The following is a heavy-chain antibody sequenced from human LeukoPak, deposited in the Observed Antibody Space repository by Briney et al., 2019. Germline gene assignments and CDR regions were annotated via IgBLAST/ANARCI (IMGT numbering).Heavy chain of an antibody. D-gene: IGHD5-18*01. CDR2: IYYSGST. CDR1: GVSISSYY. CDR3: ARGYSLDY. J-gene: IGHJ4*02. Sequence: SETLSLTCTVSGVSISSYYWSWIRQPPGKGLEWIGYIYYSGSTNYNPSLKSRVTISVDTSKNQFSLNLSSVTAADTAVYYCARGYSLDYWGQGTLVTVSS. V-gene: IGHV4-59*08.